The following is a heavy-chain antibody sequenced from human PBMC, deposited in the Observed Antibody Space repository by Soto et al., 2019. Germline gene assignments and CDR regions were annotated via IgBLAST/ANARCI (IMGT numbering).Heavy chain of an antibody. J-gene: IGHJ4*02. CDR1: GYTFTGHY. D-gene: IGHD5-12*01. CDR3: GRGRSGEIVVFY. Sequence: QVQLVQSGAEVKESGASVKVSCKTSGYTFTGHYIHWVRQAPGQSPEWVGEIGPKSGDTRYAQKLQGKVTMSKDTSITTVYMELTNLSPDDTAVYYCGRGRSGEIVVFYWGQGTLVTVHS. CDR2: IGPKSGDT. V-gene: IGHV1-2*02.